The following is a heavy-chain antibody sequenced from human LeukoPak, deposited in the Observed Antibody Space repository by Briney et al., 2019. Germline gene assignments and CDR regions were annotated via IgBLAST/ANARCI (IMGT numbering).Heavy chain of an antibody. CDR2: ISGSGGST. D-gene: IGHD2-2*01. J-gene: IGHJ4*02. V-gene: IGHV3-23*01. Sequence: GGSLRLSCAASGFTFSSYAMSWVRQAPGKGLEWVSAISGSGGSTYYADSVKGRFTISRDNARNSLSLQMNSLRVEDTAVYYCVRGSTPYCSSTSCYSWPDYWGQGTLVTVSS. CDR1: GFTFSSYA. CDR3: VRGSTPYCSSTSCYSWPDY.